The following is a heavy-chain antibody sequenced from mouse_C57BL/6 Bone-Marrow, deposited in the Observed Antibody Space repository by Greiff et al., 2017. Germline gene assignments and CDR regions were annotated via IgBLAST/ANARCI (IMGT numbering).Heavy chain of an antibody. Sequence: QVQLQQPGAELVRPGYSVKLSCKASGYTFTSYWMHWVKQRPIQGLEWIGNIDPSDSETHYNQKFKDKATLTVDKSSSTAYMQLRSLTSEDSAFYYCARGRYYGSSHFDYWGQGTTLTVSS. J-gene: IGHJ2*01. CDR2: IDPSDSET. D-gene: IGHD1-1*01. CDR3: ARGRYYGSSHFDY. CDR1: GYTFTSYW. V-gene: IGHV1-52*01.